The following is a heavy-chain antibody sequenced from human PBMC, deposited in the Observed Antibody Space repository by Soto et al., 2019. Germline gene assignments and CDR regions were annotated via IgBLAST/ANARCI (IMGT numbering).Heavy chain of an antibody. CDR2: IKQDGSEK. Sequence: EVQLVESGGGLVQPGGSLRLSCAASGFTFSSHWMSWVRRAPGKGLEWLASIKQDGSEKHYVDSVKGRFTISRDNAKNSLYLQMNSLRVEDTAVYYCARVYYDYIWGSYPLVYWGQGTLVTVSS. CDR1: GFTFSSHW. J-gene: IGHJ4*02. V-gene: IGHV3-7*01. D-gene: IGHD3-16*02. CDR3: ARVYYDYIWGSYPLVY.